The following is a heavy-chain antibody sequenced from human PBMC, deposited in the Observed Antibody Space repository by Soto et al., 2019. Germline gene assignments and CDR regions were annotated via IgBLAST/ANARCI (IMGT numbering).Heavy chain of an antibody. J-gene: IGHJ4*02. Sequence: PGGSLRLSCVASGFTFSNAWMNWVRQAPGKGLEWVGRIKSKTDGGTTDYAAPVKGRFTISRDDSKNTLYLQMNSLKTEETAVYYCTKEIGSGYDWPNYFDYWGQGTLVTVSS. D-gene: IGHD5-12*01. CDR2: IKSKTDGGTT. V-gene: IGHV3-15*07. CDR3: TKEIGSGYDWPNYFDY. CDR1: GFTFSNAW.